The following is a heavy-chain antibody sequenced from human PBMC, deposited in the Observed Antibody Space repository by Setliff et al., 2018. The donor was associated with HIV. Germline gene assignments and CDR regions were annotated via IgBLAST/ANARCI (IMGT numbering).Heavy chain of an antibody. D-gene: IGHD3-3*01. V-gene: IGHV4-31*03. CDR2: IYYIGNT. Sequence: PSETLSLTCTVSGSSISGGGYYWSWIRQHPGKGLDWIGNIYYIGNTDYNPSLKSRVTISIDTSKNQFSLKLSSVTAADTAIYYCARVPRITTLRNAFDIWGQGTMVTVSS. CDR3: ARVPRITTLRNAFDI. J-gene: IGHJ3*02. CDR1: GSSISGGGYY.